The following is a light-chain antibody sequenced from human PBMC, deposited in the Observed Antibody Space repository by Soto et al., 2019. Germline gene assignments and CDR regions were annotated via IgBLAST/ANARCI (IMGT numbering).Light chain of an antibody. J-gene: IGLJ1*01. V-gene: IGLV2-14*01. CDR2: DVS. CDR3: SSYTSSSTYV. CDR1: SSDVGGYNY. Sequence: ALAQRASVSGSPGQSMTISCTETSSDVGGYNYVSWYQQHPGKAPKLMIYDVSNRPSGVSNRFSGPRSGNTASLTISGLQAEDEADYYCSSYTSSSTYVFGSGTKVTVL.